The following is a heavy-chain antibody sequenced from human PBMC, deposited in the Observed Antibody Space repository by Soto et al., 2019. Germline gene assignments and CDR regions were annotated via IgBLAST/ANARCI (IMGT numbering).Heavy chain of an antibody. Sequence: QVQLQQWGAELLKPSETLSLTCAVYGGSFSGYYWSWIRQPPGKGLEWIGEINHSGSTNYNPSLKSRVTISVDTSKNQFSLKLSSVTAADTAVYYCARSNSRSVTYYDFWSGYQYFDYWGQGTLVTVSS. CDR1: GGSFSGYY. J-gene: IGHJ4*02. D-gene: IGHD3-3*01. CDR2: INHSGST. CDR3: ARSNSRSVTYYDFWSGYQYFDY. V-gene: IGHV4-34*01.